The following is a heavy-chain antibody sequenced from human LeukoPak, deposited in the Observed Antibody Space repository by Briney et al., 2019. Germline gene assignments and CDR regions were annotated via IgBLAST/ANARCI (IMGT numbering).Heavy chain of an antibody. CDR3: ARDATARDYSNFDY. CDR2: VNPNSGGT. J-gene: IGHJ4*02. D-gene: IGHD4-11*01. CDR1: GYTFTGYY. Sequence: ASVTVSYKASGYTFTGYYMHWVRQAPGQGLEWMGWVNPNSGGTNYAQKFQGRVTMTRDTSISTAYMELSRLTSDDTAFYYCARDATARDYSNFDYWGQGTLVTVSS. V-gene: IGHV1-2*02.